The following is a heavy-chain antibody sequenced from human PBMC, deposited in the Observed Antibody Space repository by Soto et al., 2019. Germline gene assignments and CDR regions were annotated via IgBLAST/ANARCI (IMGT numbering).Heavy chain of an antibody. D-gene: IGHD6-19*01. Sequence: QVQLVQSGAEEKKPGASVKVSCKDSGYTFTGYAMHWVRQAHGQRLEWMGWINAGNGNTKYSQKFQGRVTITRDTSASTAYMELSSLRSEDTAVYYCARAVAVPADLDYWGQGTLVTFSS. V-gene: IGHV1-3*05. CDR2: INAGNGNT. CDR3: ARAVAVPADLDY. CDR1: GYTFTGYA. J-gene: IGHJ4*02.